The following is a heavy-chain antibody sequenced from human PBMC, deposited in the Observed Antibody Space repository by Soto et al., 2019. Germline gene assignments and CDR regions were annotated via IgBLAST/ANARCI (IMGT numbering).Heavy chain of an antibody. CDR3: AKDNLPMRPEVVAAIHY. Sequence: GGSLRLSCAASGFTFSSYAMSWVRQAPGKGLEWVSAISGSGGSTYYADSVKGRFTISRDNSKNTLYLQMNSLRAEDTAVYYCAKDNLPMRPEVVAAIHYWGQGTLVTVSS. J-gene: IGHJ4*02. CDR1: GFTFSSYA. D-gene: IGHD2-15*01. V-gene: IGHV3-23*01. CDR2: ISGSGGST.